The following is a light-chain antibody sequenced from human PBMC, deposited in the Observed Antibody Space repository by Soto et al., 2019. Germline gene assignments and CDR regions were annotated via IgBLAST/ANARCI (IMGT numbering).Light chain of an antibody. CDR3: QQYDVLPLT. V-gene: IGKV1-33*01. J-gene: IGKJ4*02. CDR2: GAF. CDR1: QDISNY. Sequence: DIQVTQSPSSLSASVGDRVTITCQASQDISNYLNWYQQKSGKAPKVLIYGAFNLEPGVPSRFSGTRSGTDFTFTISSLQPEDSATYYCQQYDVLPLTFGGGTKVELK.